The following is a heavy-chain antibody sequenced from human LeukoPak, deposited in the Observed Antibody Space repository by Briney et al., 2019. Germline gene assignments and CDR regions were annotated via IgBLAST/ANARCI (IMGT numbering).Heavy chain of an antibody. CDR2: IYYSGST. D-gene: IGHD3-3*01. V-gene: IGHV4-59*08. CDR1: GGSISSYY. Sequence: SETLSLTCTVSGGSISSYYWSWIRQPPGKGLEWIGYIYYSGSTNYNPSLKSRVTISVDTSKNQFSLILTSVTAADTAVYYCARQTGAGLFILPGGQGTLVTVSS. CDR3: ARQTGAGLFILP. J-gene: IGHJ4*02.